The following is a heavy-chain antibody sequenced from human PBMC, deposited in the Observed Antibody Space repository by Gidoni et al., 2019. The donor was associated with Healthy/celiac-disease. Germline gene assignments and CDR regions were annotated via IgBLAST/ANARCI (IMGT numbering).Heavy chain of an antibody. J-gene: IGHJ2*01. CDR2: IYYSGST. CDR3: ARPYYDILTGYRYWYFDL. CDR1: GGSITSSSYY. D-gene: IGHD3-9*01. Sequence: QLQLQESGPGLVKPSATLSLTCPVSGGSITSSSYYWGWIRQPPGKGLEWIGSIYYSGSTYYNPSLKSRVTISVDTSKNQFSLKLSSVTAADTAVYYCARPYYDILTGYRYWYFDLWGRGTLVTVSS. V-gene: IGHV4-39*01.